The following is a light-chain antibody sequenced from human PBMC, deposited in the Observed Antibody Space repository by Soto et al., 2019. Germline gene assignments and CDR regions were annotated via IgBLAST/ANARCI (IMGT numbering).Light chain of an antibody. CDR2: GAS. CDR1: QSVSSN. V-gene: IGKV3D-15*01. CDR3: QQYNNWLPTT. Sequence: EIVMTQSPATLSVSPGERATLSCRASQSVSSNLAWYQQKPGQAPRLLIYGASTRATGIPARFSGSGSGTEFTLTISSLQSEDFAVYYCQQYNNWLPTTCGGGTKVEIK. J-gene: IGKJ4*01.